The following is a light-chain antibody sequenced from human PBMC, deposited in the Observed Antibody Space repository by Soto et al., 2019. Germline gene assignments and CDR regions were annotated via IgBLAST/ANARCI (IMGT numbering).Light chain of an antibody. J-gene: IGLJ2*01. CDR1: SGDVGAYNS. V-gene: IGLV2-8*01. CDR2: GVS. CDR3: SPYAGRNNPVV. Sequence: QSALTQPPSASGSPGQSVTISCTGTSGDVGAYNSVSWYQQHPGKAPKRMIYGVSTPPSGVPDRFAGSKSGNTASLTVSGLQSEDEDDYYCSPYAGRNNPVVFGGGTKVTVL.